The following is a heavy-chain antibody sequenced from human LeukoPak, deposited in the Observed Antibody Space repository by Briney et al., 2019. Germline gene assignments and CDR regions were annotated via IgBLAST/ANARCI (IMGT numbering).Heavy chain of an antibody. CDR1: GYTFTSYG. CDR3: ARDSYYDFWSGYFADAFDI. CDR2: ISAYNGNT. J-gene: IGHJ3*02. D-gene: IGHD3-3*01. Sequence: ASVKVSCKASGYTFTSYGISWVRQAPGQGLEWMGWISAYNGNTNYAQKLQGRVTMTTDTSTSTAYMELRSLRFDDTAVYYCARDSYYDFWSGYFADAFDIWGQGAMVTVSS. V-gene: IGHV1-18*01.